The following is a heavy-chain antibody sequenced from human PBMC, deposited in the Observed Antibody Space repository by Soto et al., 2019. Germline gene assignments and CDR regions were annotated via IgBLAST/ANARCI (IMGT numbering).Heavy chain of an antibody. CDR3: ARGGWYSSSWYGWFDP. CDR2: IIPIFGTA. CDR1: GGTFSSYA. J-gene: IGHJ5*02. V-gene: IGHV1-69*01. Sequence: QVQLVQSGAEVKKPGSSVKVSCKASGGTFSSYAISWVRQAPGQGLEWMGGIIPIFGTANYAQRFQGRVTITADESTSTAYMELSSLRSEDTAVYYCARGGWYSSSWYGWFDPWGQGTLVTVSS. D-gene: IGHD6-13*01.